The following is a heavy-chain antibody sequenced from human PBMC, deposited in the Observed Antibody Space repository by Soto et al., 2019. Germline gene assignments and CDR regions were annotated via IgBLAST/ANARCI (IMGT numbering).Heavy chain of an antibody. V-gene: IGHV1-3*01. J-gene: IGHJ4*02. CDR2: INAGNGNT. D-gene: IGHD1-26*01. Sequence: QVQLVQSGAEVKKPGASVKVSCKASGYTFTSYAMHWVRQAPGQRLEWMGWINAGNGNTKYSQKFQGRVTITRDTSASTAYMELSSLRSEDTAVYYCARPIIGSYSIDYWGQGTLVTVSS. CDR1: GYTFTSYA. CDR3: ARPIIGSYSIDY.